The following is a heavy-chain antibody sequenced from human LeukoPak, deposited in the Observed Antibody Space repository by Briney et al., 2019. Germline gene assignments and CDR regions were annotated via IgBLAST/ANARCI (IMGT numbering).Heavy chain of an antibody. CDR2: ISRSSNYK. V-gene: IGHV3-21*01. Sequence: SGGSLRLSCAASGFTFSSYSMNWVRQAPGKGLEWVSSISRSSNYKYYADSVKGRFTISRDNAKNSLYLQMNSLRAEDTALYYCASSRYDSSGYYGIIGYWGQGTLVTVSS. CDR1: GFTFSSYS. J-gene: IGHJ4*02. D-gene: IGHD3-22*01. CDR3: ASSRYDSSGYYGIIGY.